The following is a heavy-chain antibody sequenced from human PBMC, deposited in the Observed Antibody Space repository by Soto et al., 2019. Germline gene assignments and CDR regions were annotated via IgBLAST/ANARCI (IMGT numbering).Heavy chain of an antibody. Sequence: SETLSLTCTVSGGSISSYYWSWIRQPPGKGLEWIGSIYYTGSTYYNPSLKSRVTISVDTSKNQFSLKLRSVTAADTAVYYCMLGSGWKDFDDWGQGTLVTVSS. CDR2: IYYTGST. CDR1: GGSISSYY. V-gene: IGHV4-59*05. J-gene: IGHJ4*02. D-gene: IGHD3-22*01. CDR3: MLGSGWKDFDD.